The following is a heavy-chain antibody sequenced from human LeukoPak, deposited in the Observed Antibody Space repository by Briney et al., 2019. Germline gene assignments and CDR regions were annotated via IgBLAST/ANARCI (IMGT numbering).Heavy chain of an antibody. CDR3: ARGRLAAAGLFDP. J-gene: IGHJ5*02. Sequence: ASVKVSCKASGGTFSSYAISWVRQAPGQGLEWMGGIIRIFGTANYAQKFQGRVTITADESTSTAYMELSSLRSEDTAVYYCARGRLAAAGLFDPWGQGTLVTVSS. V-gene: IGHV1-69*01. CDR2: IIRIFGTA. CDR1: GGTFSSYA. D-gene: IGHD6-13*01.